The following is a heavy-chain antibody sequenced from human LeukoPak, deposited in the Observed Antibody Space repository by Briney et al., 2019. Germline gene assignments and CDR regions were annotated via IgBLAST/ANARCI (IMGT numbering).Heavy chain of an antibody. Sequence: GGSLRLSCAASGFTFSSYSMNWVRQAPGKGLEWVSYISSSSSTIYYADSVKGRFTISRDNAKNSLYLQMNSLRAEDTAVYYCARRGSGSYRPHYYYGMDVWGQGTTVTVSS. CDR3: ARRGSGSYRPHYYYGMDV. CDR2: ISSSSSTI. CDR1: GFTFSSYS. D-gene: IGHD3-10*01. J-gene: IGHJ6*02. V-gene: IGHV3-48*04.